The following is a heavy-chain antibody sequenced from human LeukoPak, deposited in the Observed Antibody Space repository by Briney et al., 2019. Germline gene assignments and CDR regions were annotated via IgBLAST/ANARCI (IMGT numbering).Heavy chain of an antibody. V-gene: IGHV1-46*01. J-gene: IGHJ6*02. CDR1: GYTFASYY. CDR3: ARDYRAAPSSGWYPDYYYYGMDV. CDR2: INPSGGST. Sequence: GASVKVSCKASGYTFASYYMHWVRQAPGQGLEWRGIINPSGGSTSYAQKFQGRVTMTRDTSTSTVYMELSSLRSEDTAVYYCARDYRAAPSSGWYPDYYYYGMDVWGQGTTVTVPS. D-gene: IGHD6-19*01.